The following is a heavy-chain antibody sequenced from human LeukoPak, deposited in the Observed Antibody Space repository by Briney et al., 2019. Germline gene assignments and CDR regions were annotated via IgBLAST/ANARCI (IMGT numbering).Heavy chain of an antibody. V-gene: IGHV4-34*01. CDR1: GFTFSSYS. Sequence: GSLRLSCAASGFTFSSYSMNWVRQPPGKGLEWIGEINHSGSTNYNPSLKSRVTISVDTSENQFSLKLSSVTAADTAVYYCARAGPPNTYYYGSGSWRYFDYWGQGTLVTVSS. J-gene: IGHJ4*02. CDR3: ARAGPPNTYYYGSGSWRYFDY. CDR2: INHSGST. D-gene: IGHD3-10*01.